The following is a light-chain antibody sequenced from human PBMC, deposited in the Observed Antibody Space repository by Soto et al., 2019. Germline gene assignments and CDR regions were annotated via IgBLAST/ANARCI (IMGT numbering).Light chain of an antibody. CDR1: QSVSGK. Sequence: EIVMTQSPATLSVSPGERATLSCRASQSVSGKLAWYQQKPGQAPRLLIYGASTRATGIPARFSGSGSGTEFTLTISSLQSEDCAVYYCQQDHDWPPLTFGGGSKVEI. J-gene: IGKJ4*01. V-gene: IGKV3-15*01. CDR3: QQDHDWPPLT. CDR2: GAS.